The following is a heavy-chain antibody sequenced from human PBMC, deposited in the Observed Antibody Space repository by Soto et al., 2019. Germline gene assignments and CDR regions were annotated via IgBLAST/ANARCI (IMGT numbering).Heavy chain of an antibody. CDR1: GFTFSDHY. Sequence: EVQLVESGGGLVQPGGSLRLSCVGSGFTFSDHYIDWVRQAPGKGLEWVGRIRKQANIYTTHYAASVKGRFTISRDDPKNSHYLQMNRLKTEDTAVYYCARSGSSTCCYDYWGQGTLVTVSP. CDR3: ARSGSSTCCYDY. D-gene: IGHD2-2*01. V-gene: IGHV3-72*01. J-gene: IGHJ4*02. CDR2: IRKQANIYTT.